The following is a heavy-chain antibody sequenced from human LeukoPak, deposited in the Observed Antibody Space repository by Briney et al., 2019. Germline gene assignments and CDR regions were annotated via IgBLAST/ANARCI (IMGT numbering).Heavy chain of an antibody. Sequence: GGSLRLSCAASGFTFSDYYVSWIRQAPGKGLEWVSYISSSGSTIYYADSVKGRFTISRDNAKDSLYLQTNSLRAEDTAVYYCAELGITMIGGVWGKGTTVTISS. D-gene: IGHD3-10*02. J-gene: IGHJ6*04. CDR3: AELGITMIGGV. V-gene: IGHV3-11*04. CDR2: ISSSGSTI. CDR1: GFTFSDYY.